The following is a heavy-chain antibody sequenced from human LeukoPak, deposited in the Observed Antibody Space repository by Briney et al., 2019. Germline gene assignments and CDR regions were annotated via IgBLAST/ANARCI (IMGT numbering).Heavy chain of an antibody. V-gene: IGHV3-48*03. Sequence: GGSLRLSCAASGFTFSSYEMNWVSQAPGKGMEWVSYISGSSTYYADSVRGRFTISRDNARNSLYLQMNSLRAEDTAVYYCARCPRSSDAFDIWGQGTMVTVSS. J-gene: IGHJ3*02. CDR3: ARCPRSSDAFDI. CDR2: ISGSST. CDR1: GFTFSSYE.